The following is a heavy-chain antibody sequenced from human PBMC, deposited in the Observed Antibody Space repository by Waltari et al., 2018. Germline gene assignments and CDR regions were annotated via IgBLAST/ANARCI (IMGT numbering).Heavy chain of an antibody. CDR3: AKPFYNWDDPLHS. CDR1: GSLFNHFA. V-gene: IGHV3-23*01. Sequence: EVQLLESGGGLVQPGGSLRLSCAASGSLFNHFAITWVRLAPGTGLDWFAAITVSDDTFYADSVMGRFTVSRDTSKNTVYLQMNGLRAEDTAIYYCAKPFYNWDDPLHSWGQGTLVAVSS. D-gene: IGHD1-20*01. J-gene: IGHJ4*02. CDR2: ITVSDDT.